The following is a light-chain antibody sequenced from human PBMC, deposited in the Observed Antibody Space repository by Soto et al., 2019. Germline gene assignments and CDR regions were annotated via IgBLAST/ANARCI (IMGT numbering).Light chain of an antibody. V-gene: IGLV2-11*01. CDR3: CSYAGSYTFYV. J-gene: IGLJ1*01. CDR2: DVS. CDR1: SSDVGGYNY. Sequence: QSALTQPRSVSGSPGQSVTISCTGTSSDVGGYNYVSCYQQHPGTAPKLMIYDVSVRPSGVPDRFSGSKSGNTASLTISGLQAEDEADYYCCSYAGSYTFYVFGTGTKLTVL.